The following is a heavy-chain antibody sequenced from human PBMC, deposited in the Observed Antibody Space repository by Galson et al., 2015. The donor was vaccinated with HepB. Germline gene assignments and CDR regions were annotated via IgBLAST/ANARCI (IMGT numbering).Heavy chain of an antibody. J-gene: IGHJ4*02. D-gene: IGHD6-19*01. CDR1: GGSISSSSYY. V-gene: IGHV4-39*01. CDR2: IYYSGST. Sequence: ETLSLTCTVSGGSISSSSYYWGWIRQPPGKGLEWIGSIYYSGSTYYNPSLKSRVTISVDTSKNQFSLKLSSVTAADTAVYYCARLQQWLVFPDYWGQGTLVTVSS. CDR3: ARLQQWLVFPDY.